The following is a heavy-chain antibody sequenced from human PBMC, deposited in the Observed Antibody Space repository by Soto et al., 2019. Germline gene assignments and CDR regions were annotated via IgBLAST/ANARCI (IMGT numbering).Heavy chain of an antibody. CDR2: IIPILGMA. D-gene: IGHD3-22*01. Sequence: GASVKVSCKASGGTFSIYTISWVRQAPGQGLEWMGRIIPILGMANYAQKFQGRVTITADKSTSTAYMELSSLRSEDTAVYYCARYDSSGYYWPYYYGMDVWGQGTTVTVSS. J-gene: IGHJ6*02. CDR1: GGTFSIYT. CDR3: ARYDSSGYYWPYYYGMDV. V-gene: IGHV1-69*02.